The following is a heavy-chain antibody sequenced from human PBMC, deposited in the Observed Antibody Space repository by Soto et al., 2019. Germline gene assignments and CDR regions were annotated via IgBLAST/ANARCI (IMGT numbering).Heavy chain of an antibody. V-gene: IGHV2-5*02. CDR3: APCTLHDYGDYDPGTSHVFDS. CDR2: IYGDNDK. Sequence: QITLKESGPSPVKPTQTLTVTCTFSGFSLSNSGVGVAWIRQPPGKALEWLALIYGDNDKRYSPSLKTRLTTTTDTSKDQVVLTMTNMDPVDTATYYCAPCTLHDYGDYDPGTSHVFDSWGQGTLVTVSS. J-gene: IGHJ4*02. CDR1: GFSLSNSGVG. D-gene: IGHD4-17*01.